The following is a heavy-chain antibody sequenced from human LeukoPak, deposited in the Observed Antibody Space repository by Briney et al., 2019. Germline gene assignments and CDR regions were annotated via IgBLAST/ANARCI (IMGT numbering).Heavy chain of an antibody. CDR1: GFTFSNYW. Sequence: GGSLRLSCAASGFTFSNYWMSWVRQAPGKGREWVASIKQEGGEKQYVDSVKGRFTISRDNAKKSLSIQMDSLRGDDTAVYYCARSGLYQHWTDVDAFDMWGQGTMVTISS. D-gene: IGHD1-1*01. V-gene: IGHV3-7*01. CDR2: IKQEGGEK. J-gene: IGHJ3*02. CDR3: ARSGLYQHWTDVDAFDM.